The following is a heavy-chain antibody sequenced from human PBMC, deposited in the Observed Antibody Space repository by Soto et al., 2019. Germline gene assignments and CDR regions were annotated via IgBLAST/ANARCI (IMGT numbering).Heavy chain of an antibody. CDR2: INHSGST. Sequence: QVQLQQWCAGLLKPSETLSLTCAVYGGSFSGYYWSWIRQPPGKGLEWIGEINHSGSTNYNPSLKSRVTISVDTSKNQFSLKLSSVTAADTAVYYCARYPGIAAAGTDYWGHGTLVTVSS. D-gene: IGHD6-13*01. V-gene: IGHV4-34*01. J-gene: IGHJ4*01. CDR1: GGSFSGYY. CDR3: ARYPGIAAAGTDY.